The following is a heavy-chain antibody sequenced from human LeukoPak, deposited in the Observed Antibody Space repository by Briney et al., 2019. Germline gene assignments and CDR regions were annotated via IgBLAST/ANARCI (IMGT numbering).Heavy chain of an antibody. CDR3: ARGSYCSGGACYSNWFDH. V-gene: IGHV3-30*09. CDR2: ISYDGSNK. CDR1: GFTFSSYA. J-gene: IGHJ5*02. D-gene: IGHD2-15*01. Sequence: GGSLRLSCAASGFTFSSYAMHWVRQAPGEGLEWMAVISYDGSNKYYADSVQGRFAISRDNSKNTLFLQMNSLRAEDTAVYYCARGSYCSGGACYSNWFDHWGQGTLVTVSS.